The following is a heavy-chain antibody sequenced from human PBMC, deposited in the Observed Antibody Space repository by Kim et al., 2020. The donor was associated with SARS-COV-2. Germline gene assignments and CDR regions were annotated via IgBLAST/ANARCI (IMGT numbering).Heavy chain of an antibody. Sequence: SETLSLTCTVSGGSVSSGSYYWSWIRQPPGKGLEWIGYIYYSGSTNYNPSLKSRVTISVDTSKNQFSLKLSSVTAADTAVYYCARVLYYDSYLDYWGQGTLVTVSS. CDR2: IYYSGST. CDR1: GGSVSSGSYY. D-gene: IGHD3-22*01. V-gene: IGHV4-61*01. J-gene: IGHJ4*02. CDR3: ARVLYYDSYLDY.